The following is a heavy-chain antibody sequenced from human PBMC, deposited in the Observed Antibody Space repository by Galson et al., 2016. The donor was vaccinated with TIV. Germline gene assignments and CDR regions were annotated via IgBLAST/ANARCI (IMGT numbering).Heavy chain of an antibody. J-gene: IGHJ5*02. Sequence: SLRLSCAASGFSFNNYAMNWVRQAPGKGLEWVSTITGGGTTTYYADSVKGRFTISRDNSKNTLYLQMNSLRDEDTALYYCAPRGRRPDWFDPWGQGTLVTVSS. CDR2: ITGGGTTT. CDR1: GFSFNNYA. CDR3: APRGRRPDWFDP. V-gene: IGHV3-23*01.